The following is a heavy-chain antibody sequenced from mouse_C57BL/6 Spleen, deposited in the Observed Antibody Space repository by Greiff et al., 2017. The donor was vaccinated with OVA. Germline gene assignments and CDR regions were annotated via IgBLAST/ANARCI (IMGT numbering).Heavy chain of an antibody. V-gene: IGHV1-80*01. J-gene: IGHJ3*01. D-gene: IGHD2-3*01. CDR3: ARGDGYYGFAY. CDR1: GYAFSSYW. CDR2: IYPGDGDT. Sequence: QVQLKESGAELVKPGASVKISCKASGYAFSSYWMNWVKQRPGKGLEWIGQIYPGDGDTNYNGKFKGKATLTADKSSSTAYMQLSSLTSEDSAVYFCARGDGYYGFAYWGQGTLVTVSA.